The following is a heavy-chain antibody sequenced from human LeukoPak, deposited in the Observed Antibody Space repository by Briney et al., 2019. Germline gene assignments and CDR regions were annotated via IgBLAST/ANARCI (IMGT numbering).Heavy chain of an antibody. CDR2: INWNGGST. J-gene: IGHJ3*02. V-gene: IGHV3-20*04. CDR3: ARVSSGWYSNAFDI. D-gene: IGHD6-19*01. CDR1: GFTFDDYG. Sequence: PGGSLRLSCAASGFTFDDYGMSWVRQAPGKGLEWVSGINWNGGSTGYADSVKGRFTISRDNAKNSLYLQMNSLRAEDTGLYYCARVSSGWYSNAFDIWGQGTMVTVSS.